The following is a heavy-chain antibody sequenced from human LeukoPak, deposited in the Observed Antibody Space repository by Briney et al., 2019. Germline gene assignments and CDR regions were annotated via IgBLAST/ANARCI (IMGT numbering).Heavy chain of an antibody. CDR2: IRYDGSNK. Sequence: PGGSLRLSCAASGFTFSSYGMHWVRQAPGKGLEWVAVIRYDGSNKYNADSVKGRFTISRDNSKNTLYLEMNSLRADDTAVYYCARDKGRNVIWTLEYWGQGTLVTVSS. V-gene: IGHV3-33*01. J-gene: IGHJ4*02. D-gene: IGHD2-15*01. CDR3: ARDKGRNVIWTLEY. CDR1: GFTFSSYG.